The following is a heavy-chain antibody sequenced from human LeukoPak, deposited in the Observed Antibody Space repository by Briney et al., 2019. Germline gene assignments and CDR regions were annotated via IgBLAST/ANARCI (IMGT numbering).Heavy chain of an antibody. Sequence: ASVKVSCKASGYTFTSYAMHWVRQAPGQRLEWMGWINAGNGNTKYSQKFQGRVTITRDTSASTAYMELSRLRSEDTAVYYCARDLEAYYDILTGYYIGRPWQPFDYWGQGTLVTVSS. CDR3: ARDLEAYYDILTGYYIGRPWQPFDY. CDR2: INAGNGNT. CDR1: GYTFTSYA. D-gene: IGHD3-9*01. V-gene: IGHV1-3*01. J-gene: IGHJ4*02.